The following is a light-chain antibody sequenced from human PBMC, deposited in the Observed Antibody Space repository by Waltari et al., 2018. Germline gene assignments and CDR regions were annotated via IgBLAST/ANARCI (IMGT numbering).Light chain of an antibody. J-gene: IGKJ5*01. Sequence: EVVLTQSPATLSLSPGERATLSCRASQSVSVYLAWYQQKPGQAPRLLIYDASNRATGVPARFSGSGSGTDFTRTISSLEPEEFAIYYCQQRQYWPPVTFGQGTRLEIK. CDR2: DAS. CDR3: QQRQYWPPVT. CDR1: QSVSVY. V-gene: IGKV3-11*01.